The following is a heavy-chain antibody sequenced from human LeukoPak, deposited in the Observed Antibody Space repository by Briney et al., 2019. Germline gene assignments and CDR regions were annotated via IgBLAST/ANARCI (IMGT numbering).Heavy chain of an antibody. CDR3: TTDKGEQWLYDAFDI. Sequence: GGSLRLSCAASGFTFSNAWMSWVRQAPGKGLEWVGRIKSKTDGGTTDYAAPVKGRFTTSRDDSKNTLYLQMNSLKTEDTAVYYCTTDKGEQWLYDAFDIWGQGTMVTVSS. CDR2: IKSKTDGGTT. CDR1: GFTFSNAW. V-gene: IGHV3-15*01. J-gene: IGHJ3*02. D-gene: IGHD6-19*01.